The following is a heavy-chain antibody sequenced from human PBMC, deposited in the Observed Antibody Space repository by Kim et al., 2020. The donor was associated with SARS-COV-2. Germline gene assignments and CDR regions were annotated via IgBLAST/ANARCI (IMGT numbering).Heavy chain of an antibody. CDR2: IKQDGSEK. J-gene: IGHJ4*02. CDR3: ARDGNSWITMVQGVDY. Sequence: GGSLRLSCAASGFTFSSYWMSWVRQAPGKGLEWVANIKQDGSEKYYVDSVKGRFTISRDNAKNSLYLQMNSLRAEDTAVYYCARDGNSWITMVQGVDYWGQGTLVTVSS. D-gene: IGHD3-10*01. V-gene: IGHV3-7*01. CDR1: GFTFSSYW.